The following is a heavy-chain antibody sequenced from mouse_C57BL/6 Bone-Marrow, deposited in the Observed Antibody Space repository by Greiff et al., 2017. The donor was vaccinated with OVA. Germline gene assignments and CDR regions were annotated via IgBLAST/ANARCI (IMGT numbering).Heavy chain of an antibody. V-gene: IGHV14-4*01. Sequence: VQLQQSVAELVRPGASVKLSCTASGFNIKNTYMHWVKQRPEQGLEWIGWIDPENGDTEYASKFQGKATITADTSSNTAYLQLSSLTSEDTAVYYCTTVYYPNYFDYWGQGTTLTVSS. D-gene: IGHD1-1*01. J-gene: IGHJ2*01. CDR3: TTVYYPNYFDY. CDR1: GFNIKNTY. CDR2: IDPENGDT.